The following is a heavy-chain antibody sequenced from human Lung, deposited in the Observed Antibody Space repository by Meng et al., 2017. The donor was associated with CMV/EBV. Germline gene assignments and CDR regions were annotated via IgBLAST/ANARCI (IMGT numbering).Heavy chain of an antibody. CDR1: GFTFSSYP. Sequence: GGSLRLSXAASGFTFSSYPMHWVRQAPGKGLEWVAVISHDGSNKYYADSVKGRFTISRDNSKNTLYLQMNSLRAEDTAVYYCARDQGLRSFDWLFRYWGQGTRVTVSS. CDR2: ISHDGSNK. J-gene: IGHJ4*02. CDR3: ARDQGLRSFDWLFRY. V-gene: IGHV3-30-3*01. D-gene: IGHD3-9*01.